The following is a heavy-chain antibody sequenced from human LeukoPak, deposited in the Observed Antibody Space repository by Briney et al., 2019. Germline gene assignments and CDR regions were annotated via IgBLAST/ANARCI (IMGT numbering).Heavy chain of an antibody. CDR3: ARLRYYGMDV. V-gene: IGHV3-48*04. CDR2: TSSSSSTI. J-gene: IGHJ6*02. Sequence: PGRSLRLSCAASGFTFSSYGMHWVRQAPGKGLEWVSYTSSSSSTIYYADSVKSRFTISRDNAKNSLYLQMNSLRAEDTAVYYCARLRYYGMDVWGQGTTVTVSS. CDR1: GFTFSSYG.